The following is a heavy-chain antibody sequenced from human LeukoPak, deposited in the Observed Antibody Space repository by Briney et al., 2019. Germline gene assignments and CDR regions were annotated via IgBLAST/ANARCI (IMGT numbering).Heavy chain of an antibody. CDR2: ISSRSSYI. V-gene: IGHV3-21*01. CDR1: GFTFSSYW. CDR3: ARGSIVGATLDY. D-gene: IGHD1-26*01. J-gene: IGHJ4*02. Sequence: GGSLRLSCAASGFTFSSYWMSWVRQAPGKGLEWVSSISSRSSYIYYADSVKGRFTISRDNSKNTLYLQMNSLRAEDTAVYYCARGSIVGATLDYWGQGTLVTVSS.